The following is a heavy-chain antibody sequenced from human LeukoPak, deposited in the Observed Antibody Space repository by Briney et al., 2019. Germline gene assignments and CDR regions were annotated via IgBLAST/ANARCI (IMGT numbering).Heavy chain of an antibody. J-gene: IGHJ4*02. CDR2: INHSGST. CDR1: GGSFSGYY. D-gene: IGHD2-15*01. CDR3: ARGGYCSGGSCYKDFDY. V-gene: IGHV4-34*01. Sequence: SETLSLTCAVYGGSFSGYYWSWIRQPPGKGLEWIGEINHSGSTNYNPSLKSRVIISVDTSKNQFSLKLSSVTAADTAVYYCARGGYCSGGSCYKDFDYWGQGTLVTVSS.